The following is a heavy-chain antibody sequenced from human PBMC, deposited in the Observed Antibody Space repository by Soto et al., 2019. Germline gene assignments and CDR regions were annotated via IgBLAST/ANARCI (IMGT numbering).Heavy chain of an antibody. Sequence: PSETLSLTCAVYGGSFSGYYWSWIRQPPGKGLEWIGEINHSGSTNYNPSLKSRVTISVDTSKNQFSLKLSSVTAADTAVYYCARLVNATPIVVVPADLGGSWFDPWGQGTLVTVSS. CDR3: ARLVNATPIVVVPADLGGSWFDP. D-gene: IGHD2-2*01. J-gene: IGHJ5*02. CDR1: GGSFSGYY. V-gene: IGHV4-34*01. CDR2: INHSGST.